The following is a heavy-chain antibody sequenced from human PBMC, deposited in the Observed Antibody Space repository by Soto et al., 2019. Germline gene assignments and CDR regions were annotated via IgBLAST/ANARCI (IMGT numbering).Heavy chain of an antibody. J-gene: IGHJ3*02. D-gene: IGHD3-22*01. V-gene: IGHV4-31*03. CDR2: IYYSGST. Sequence: SETLSLTCTVSGGSISSGGYYWSWIRQHPGKGLEWIGYIYYSGSTYYNPSLKSRVTISVDTSKNQFSLKLSSVTAADTAVYYRSRVANYYDTSGYYLDAFDIWGQGTMV. CDR3: SRVANYYDTSGYYLDAFDI. CDR1: GGSISSGGYY.